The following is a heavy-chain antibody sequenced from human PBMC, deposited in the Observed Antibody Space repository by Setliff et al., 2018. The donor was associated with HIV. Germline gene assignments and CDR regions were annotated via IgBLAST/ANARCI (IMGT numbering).Heavy chain of an antibody. CDR1: GYSISSGYY. CDR2: IYHSGRT. CDR3: ARAVSHVDY. Sequence: SETLSLTCAVSGYSISSGYYWGWIRQPPGKGLEWIGSIYHSGRTYYNPSLKSRVTISVDTSKNQFSLKLSSVTAADTAVYYCARAVSHVDYWGQGTLVTVSS. V-gene: IGHV4-38-2*01. D-gene: IGHD6-19*01. J-gene: IGHJ4*02.